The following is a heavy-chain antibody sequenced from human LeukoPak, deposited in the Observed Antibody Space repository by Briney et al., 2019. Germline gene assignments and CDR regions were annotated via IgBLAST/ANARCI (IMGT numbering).Heavy chain of an antibody. CDR3: ARQHCSSTSCYWFDP. Sequence: SETLSLTCTVSGGSISSYYWSWIRQPPGKGLEWIGYIYYSGSTNYNPSLKSRVTISVDTSKNQFSLKLSPVIAADTAVYYCARQHCSSTSCYWFDPWGRGTLVTVSS. V-gene: IGHV4-59*08. CDR1: GGSISSYY. J-gene: IGHJ5*02. CDR2: IYYSGST. D-gene: IGHD2-2*01.